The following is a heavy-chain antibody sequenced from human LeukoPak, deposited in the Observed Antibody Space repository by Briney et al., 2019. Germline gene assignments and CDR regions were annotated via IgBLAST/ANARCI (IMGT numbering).Heavy chain of an antibody. V-gene: IGHV3-23*01. CDR1: GFTFSSYA. CDR2: ISGSGGST. J-gene: IGHJ4*02. D-gene: IGHD3-9*01. Sequence: GGSLRLSCAASGFTFSSYAMSWVRQAPGKGLEWVSAISGSGGSTYYADSVKGRFTISRDNAKNSLYLQMNSLRAEDTAVYYCARDPLDWYYFDYWGQGTLVTVSS. CDR3: ARDPLDWYYFDY.